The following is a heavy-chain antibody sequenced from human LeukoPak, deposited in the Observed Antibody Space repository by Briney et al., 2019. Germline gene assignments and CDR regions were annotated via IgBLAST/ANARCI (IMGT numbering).Heavy chain of an antibody. D-gene: IGHD2-2*02. CDR3: ARDRRDWAYCSSTSCYKQQLVHFPLDY. Sequence: PGGSLRLSCAASGFTFSSYSMNWVRQAPGKGLEWVSSISSSSSYIYYADSVKGRFTISRDNAKNSLYLQMNSLRAEDTAVYYCARDRRDWAYCSSTSCYKQQLVHFPLDYWGQGTLVTVSS. V-gene: IGHV3-21*01. CDR1: GFTFSSYS. CDR2: ISSSSSYI. J-gene: IGHJ4*02.